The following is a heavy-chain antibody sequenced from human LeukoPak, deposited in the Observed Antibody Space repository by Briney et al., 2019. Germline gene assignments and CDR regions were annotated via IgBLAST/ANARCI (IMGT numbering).Heavy chain of an antibody. J-gene: IGHJ4*02. V-gene: IGHV1-69*13. CDR1: GGTFTSYA. Sequence: ASVKVSCKASGGTFTSYAISWVRQGPGQGLEWMGGIIPIFGTANYAQKFQGRVTITADESTSTAYMELSSLRSEDTAVYYCARDWRTIAAADWGQGTLVTVSS. D-gene: IGHD6-13*01. CDR2: IIPIFGTA. CDR3: ARDWRTIAAAD.